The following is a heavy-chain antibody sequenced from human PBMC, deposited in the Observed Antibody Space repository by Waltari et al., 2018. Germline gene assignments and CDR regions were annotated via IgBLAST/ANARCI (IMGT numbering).Heavy chain of an antibody. V-gene: IGHV3-30*18. CDR3: AKDAFGNTYLDH. CDR1: GFSLSHFG. D-gene: IGHD3-10*01. Sequence: QVQLVESGEGVVQPGMSLRLSCAASGFSLSHFGMHWVRQAPGQGLEWVALASFDGSTTYYADSVRGRFTISRDNSKNTLYLDINTLRVDDTAIYYCAKDAFGNTYLDHWGQGTLVTVSS. CDR2: ASFDGSTT. J-gene: IGHJ5*02.